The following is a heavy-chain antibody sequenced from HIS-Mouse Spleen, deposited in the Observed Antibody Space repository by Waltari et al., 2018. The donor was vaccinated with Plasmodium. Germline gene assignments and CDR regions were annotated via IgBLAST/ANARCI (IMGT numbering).Heavy chain of an antibody. V-gene: IGHV3-30-3*01. D-gene: IGHD3-10*01. CDR3: AREAGSGGLYYFDY. CDR1: VFHFSRYA. Sequence: QVQLVESGGGVVQPGRSLGLSCAASVFHFSRYAMHWCRQVPGKGLEWVAVISYDGSNKYYADSVKGRFTISRDNSKNTLYLQMNSLRAEDTAVYYCAREAGSGGLYYFDYWGQGTLVTVSS. CDR2: ISYDGSNK. J-gene: IGHJ4*02.